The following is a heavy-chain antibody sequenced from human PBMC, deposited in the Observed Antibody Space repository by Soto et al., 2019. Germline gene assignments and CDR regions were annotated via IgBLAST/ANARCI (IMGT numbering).Heavy chain of an antibody. J-gene: IGHJ4*02. CDR1: SDSISSYY. Sequence: SETLSLTCTVSSDSISSYYWSWIRQPPGKRLEWIGYISYSGSTDYNPSLKSRVTISGDTSKNQFSLKVSSVTAADTAVYYCARGTSWQLPFDYWGQGTLVTVYS. D-gene: IGHD6-13*01. V-gene: IGHV4-59*01. CDR2: ISYSGST. CDR3: ARGTSWQLPFDY.